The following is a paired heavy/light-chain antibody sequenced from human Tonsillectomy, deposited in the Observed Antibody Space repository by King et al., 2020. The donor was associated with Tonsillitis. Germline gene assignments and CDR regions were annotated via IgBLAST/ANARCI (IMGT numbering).Heavy chain of an antibody. CDR2: IHFTGST. CDR3: ARTDVGYCTPHECHFYFSVNV. CDR1: GGAISGSSYY. J-gene: IGHJ6*03. Sequence: QLQLQESGPGLVRPSETLSLSCSVSGGAISGSSYYWGWIRQPPGKGLEWIGAIHFTGSTYYSPSLMRRATVSLDTPNNRFSLKVTSVTAADTAIYYCARTDVGYCTPHECHFYFSVNVWGKGTTVTVSS. V-gene: IGHV4-39*01. D-gene: IGHD2-8*01.
Light chain of an antibody. Sequence: QSILTQPPSLSAAPGQEVTISCSGRTSNIGDNYVSWYQHLPGTAPRLLIYENNRRPSKIPDRFSASKSGTSATLVITGLQTGDEADYYCATWDTSLSAGVFGGGTKLAVL. CDR2: ENN. J-gene: IGLJ3*02. CDR3: ATWDTSLSAGV. CDR1: TSNIGDNY. V-gene: IGLV1-51*02.